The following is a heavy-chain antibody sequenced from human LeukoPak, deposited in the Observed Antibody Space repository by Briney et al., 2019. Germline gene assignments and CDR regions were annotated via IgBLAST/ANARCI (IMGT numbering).Heavy chain of an antibody. Sequence: PSETLSLTCTVSGGSISRYNWSWIRQPPGKGLEWTGYIYYSGSTNYTPSHKSRVTISVDTSKNQFSLKLSSGTAADTAVYYCARDPGFLDYWGQGTLVTVSS. V-gene: IGHV4-59*01. J-gene: IGHJ4*02. CDR3: ARDPGFLDY. CDR2: IYYSGST. D-gene: IGHD2-21*01. CDR1: GGSISRYN.